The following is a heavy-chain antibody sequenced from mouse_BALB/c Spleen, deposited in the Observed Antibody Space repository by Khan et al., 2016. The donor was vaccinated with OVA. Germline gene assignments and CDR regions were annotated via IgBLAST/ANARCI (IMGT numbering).Heavy chain of an antibody. CDR3: ARVCYSGTMDY. V-gene: IGHV9-3-1*01. CDR2: INTYTGEP. D-gene: IGHD1-1*01. J-gene: IGHJ4*01. Sequence: QIQLVQSGPELKNPGETVRISCKASGYPFTKNGMNWVKQTPGNGLKWMGWINTYTGEPAYADDFKGRFAFPLETSASTAYLQISNLKNEDTATDVCARVCYSGTMDYGGQGTAVTVSS. CDR1: GYPFTKNG.